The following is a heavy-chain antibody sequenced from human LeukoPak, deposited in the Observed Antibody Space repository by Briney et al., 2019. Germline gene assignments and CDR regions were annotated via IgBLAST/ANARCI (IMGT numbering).Heavy chain of an antibody. CDR3: ARGGSDESSGWYN. CDR1: GYTFTGYF. D-gene: IGHD6-19*01. CDR2: INPNSGAT. Sequence: ASVKVSCKASGYTFTGYFMHWVRQAPGQGLEWMGWINPNSGATYYAQKFQGRTTMTWDTSISTAYMGVSRLTSDDTAVNYCARGGSDESSGWYNWGQGTLVTVSS. V-gene: IGHV1-2*02. J-gene: IGHJ4*02.